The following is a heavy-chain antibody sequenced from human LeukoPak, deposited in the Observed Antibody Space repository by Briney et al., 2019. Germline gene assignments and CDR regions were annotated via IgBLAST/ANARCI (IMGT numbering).Heavy chain of an antibody. J-gene: IGHJ1*01. V-gene: IGHV1-2*02. CDR1: GYIFTDYY. CDR3: AKTDNKYDSRLLFN. D-gene: IGHD3-22*01. Sequence: ASVKVSCKASGYIFTDYYIHWVRRAPGQGLEWMGWINPHSGGTNYARLFHGRVTMTRDTSITTAYMELSRLRSDDTAMYYCAKTDNKYDSRLLFNWGQGTQIIVSS. CDR2: INPHSGGT.